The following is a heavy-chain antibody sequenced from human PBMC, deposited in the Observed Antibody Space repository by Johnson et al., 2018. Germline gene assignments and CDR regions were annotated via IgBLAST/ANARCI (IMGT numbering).Heavy chain of an antibody. D-gene: IGHD6-19*01. CDR3: AKDKGQWLVGGTYGY. V-gene: IGHV3-9*01. J-gene: IGHJ4*01. Sequence: VQLVQSGGGLVQPGRSLRLSCAASGFTFDDYAMHWVRQAPGKGLEWVSGISWNSGSIGYADSVKGRFTISRDNAKNSLYLQMNSLRAEDPALYYCAKDKGQWLVGGTYGYWGQGTLVTVSS. CDR1: GFTFDDYA. CDR2: ISWNSGSI.